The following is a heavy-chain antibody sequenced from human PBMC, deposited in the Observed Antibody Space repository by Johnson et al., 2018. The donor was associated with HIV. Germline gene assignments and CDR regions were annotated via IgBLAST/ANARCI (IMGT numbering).Heavy chain of an antibody. Sequence: VQLVESGGGVVRPGGSLRLSCAASGFTFDDYGMSWVRQAPGKGLEWVSGLNWNGGSTSYADSVKGRFTISRDNAKNSLYLQMNSLGAEDTALYYCAREIRITMIKGHGGVAFDIWGQGTMVTVSS. D-gene: IGHD3-22*01. J-gene: IGHJ3*02. CDR2: LNWNGGST. V-gene: IGHV3-20*04. CDR1: GFTFDDYG. CDR3: AREIRITMIKGHGGVAFDI.